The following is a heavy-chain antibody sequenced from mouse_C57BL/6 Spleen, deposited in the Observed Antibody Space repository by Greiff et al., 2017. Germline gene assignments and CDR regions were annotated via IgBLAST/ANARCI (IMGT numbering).Heavy chain of an antibody. CDR3: TTVLRAMGY. CDR1: GYTFTSYW. Sequence: QVQLQQPGAELVKPGASVKLSCKASGYTFTSYWMHWVKQRPGQGLEWIGMIYPNSGSTNYNEKFKSKATLTVDKSSSTAYMQLSSLTSEDSAVYYCTTVLRAMGYWGQGTSVTVSS. V-gene: IGHV1-64*01. D-gene: IGHD1-1*01. J-gene: IGHJ4*01. CDR2: IYPNSGST.